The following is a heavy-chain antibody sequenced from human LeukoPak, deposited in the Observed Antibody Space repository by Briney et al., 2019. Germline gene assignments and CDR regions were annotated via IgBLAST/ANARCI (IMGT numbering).Heavy chain of an antibody. Sequence: SVKVSCKASGGTFSSYAISWVRQAPGQGLEWMGGIIPIFGTANYAQKFQGRVTITTDESTSTAYMELSSLRSEDTAVYYCARTIFGVVKGGYYYYYMDVWGKGTTVTVSS. CDR3: ARTIFGVVKGGYYYYYMDV. CDR1: GGTFSSYA. J-gene: IGHJ6*03. CDR2: IIPIFGTA. V-gene: IGHV1-69*05. D-gene: IGHD3-3*01.